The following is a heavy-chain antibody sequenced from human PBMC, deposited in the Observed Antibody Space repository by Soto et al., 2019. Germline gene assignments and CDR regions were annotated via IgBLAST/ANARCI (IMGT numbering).Heavy chain of an antibody. D-gene: IGHD4-4*01. J-gene: IGHJ4*02. V-gene: IGHV4-39*01. CDR1: GGSISSRTFW. CDR3: ARHPRDDYNYGGSGIFDY. Sequence: QLQLQESGPGLVKPSETLSLTCSVSGGSISSRTFWWAWIRQPPGKGLEWIGDMYYSGSSYSSPSLKSRVTLSVDTSKNQLSLKLNSVTAADAAVYYCARHPRDDYNYGGSGIFDYWGQGTLVTVSS. CDR2: MYYSGSS.